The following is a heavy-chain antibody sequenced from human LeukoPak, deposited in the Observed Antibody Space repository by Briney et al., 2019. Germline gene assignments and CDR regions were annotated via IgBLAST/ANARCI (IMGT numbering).Heavy chain of an antibody. D-gene: IGHD3-22*01. J-gene: IGHJ4*02. V-gene: IGHV4-61*02. Sequence: PSETLSLTCTVSGGSISSGSYYWSWIRQPAGKGLEWIGRIYTSGSTNYNPSLKSRVTISVDTSKNQFSLKLSSVTAADTAVYYCARGDSSGYKPFDYWGQGTLVTVSS. CDR1: GGSISSGSYY. CDR3: ARGDSSGYKPFDY. CDR2: IYTSGST.